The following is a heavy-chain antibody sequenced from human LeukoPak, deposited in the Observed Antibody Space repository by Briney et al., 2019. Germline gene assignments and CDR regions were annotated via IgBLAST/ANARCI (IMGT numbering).Heavy chain of an antibody. CDR1: GGSITTSSHY. CDR2: IHYAGST. D-gene: IGHD1-26*01. V-gene: IGHV4-39*01. CDR3: GRNGIGAGRGGWFDP. Sequence: SETLSLTCTVSGGSITTSSHYWDWLRQAPGKGLEWIGTIHYAGSTYYNPSLKTRVTISVDPSNSKFSLKLTCVTVADTAVYYCGRNGIGAGRGGWFDPWGQGTLVTVSS. J-gene: IGHJ5*02.